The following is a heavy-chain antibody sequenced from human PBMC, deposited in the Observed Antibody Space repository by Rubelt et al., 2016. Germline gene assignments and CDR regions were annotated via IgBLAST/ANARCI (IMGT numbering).Heavy chain of an antibody. Sequence: QVQLQQWGAGLVKPSETLSLTCAVYGGSFSGYSWTWIRQPPGKGLEWLGEIDPSVNTDYIPSLKSRGSLSVDTSKKQISRKMSCVTAADTAVYYCARTGDCSGGTCYSVVDYWGQGTLVTVSS. CDR2: IDPSVNT. V-gene: IGHV4-34*01. D-gene: IGHD2-15*01. J-gene: IGHJ4*02. CDR1: GGSFSGYS. CDR3: ARTGDCSGGTCYSVVDY.